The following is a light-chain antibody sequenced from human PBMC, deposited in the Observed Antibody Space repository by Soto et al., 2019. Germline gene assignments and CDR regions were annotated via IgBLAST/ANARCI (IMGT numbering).Light chain of an antibody. Sequence: EIVLAQSPGTLSLSPGERATLSCRASQSVSSSYLAWYQQKPGQAPRLLIYGASSRATGIPDRFSGSGSGTDFTLTISSLQAEDVALYYCQQYYDPPWTFGQGTKVDIK. CDR3: QQYYDPPWT. CDR2: GAS. CDR1: QSVSSSY. J-gene: IGKJ1*01. V-gene: IGKV3-20*01.